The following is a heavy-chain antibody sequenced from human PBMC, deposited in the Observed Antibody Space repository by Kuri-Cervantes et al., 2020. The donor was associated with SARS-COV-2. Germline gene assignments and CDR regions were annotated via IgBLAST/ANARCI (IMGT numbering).Heavy chain of an antibody. D-gene: IGHD3-3*02. CDR2: ISSNGGST. J-gene: IGHJ3*02. Sequence: GGSLRPSCSASGFSFSSYAMHWVRQPPGKGLEYVSAISSNGGSTYYADSVKGRFTISRDNSKSTLYLQMSSLRAEDTAVYYCVKDPKGFGVSFLVAAFDIWGQGTMVTVSS. CDR1: GFSFSSYA. CDR3: VKDPKGFGVSFLVAAFDI. V-gene: IGHV3-64D*08.